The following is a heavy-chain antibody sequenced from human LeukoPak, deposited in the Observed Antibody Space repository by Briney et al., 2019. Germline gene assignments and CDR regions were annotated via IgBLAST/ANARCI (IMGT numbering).Heavy chain of an antibody. V-gene: IGHV4-59*08. CDR1: GASISNYY. CDR3: ARSDIWGSYRFLDY. CDR2: MLYSGST. D-gene: IGHD3-16*02. Sequence: SETLSLTCTVSGASISNYYWSWIRQSPGKGLEWIGYMLYSGSTNQNPSLRSRVTISVDTSKNQVSLKLSSVTAADTAVYYCARSDIWGSYRFLDYWGQGALVTVSS. J-gene: IGHJ4*02.